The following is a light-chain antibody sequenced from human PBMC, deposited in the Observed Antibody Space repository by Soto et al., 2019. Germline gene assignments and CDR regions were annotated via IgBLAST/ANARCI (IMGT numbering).Light chain of an antibody. CDR1: STDVGGYNY. V-gene: IGLV2-14*01. J-gene: IGLJ7*01. Sequence: QSALTQPASVSGSPGQSITISCTGTSTDVGGYNYVSWYQHRPGEAPKLMIFEVTKRPSGVSNRFSGSKSGNTASLTISGLQAEDEADYFCNSYTTSSTYVFGSGTQLTVL. CDR3: NSYTTSSTYV. CDR2: EVT.